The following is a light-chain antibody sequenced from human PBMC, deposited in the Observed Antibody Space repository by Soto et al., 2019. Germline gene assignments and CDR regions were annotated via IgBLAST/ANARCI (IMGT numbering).Light chain of an antibody. Sequence: IVLTQSPGTLYLSPGERATLSCRASQSVSSSYLAWYQQKPGQAHRLLIYGASSRATGIPDRFSGSGSGTDFTLTISRREPEDFSVYYCQQYGSSPPTFGQGTKVEIK. V-gene: IGKV3-20*01. CDR1: QSVSSSY. CDR3: QQYGSSPPT. CDR2: GAS. J-gene: IGKJ1*01.